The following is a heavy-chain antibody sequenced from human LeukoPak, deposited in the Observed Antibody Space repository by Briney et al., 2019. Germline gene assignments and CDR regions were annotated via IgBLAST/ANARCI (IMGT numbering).Heavy chain of an antibody. D-gene: IGHD6-13*01. CDR3: ACGIAAAGAFDI. CDR2: IYPGDSDT. Sequence: GESLRISCKGSGYSFTSYWIGWVRQMPGKGLEWMGIIYPGDSDTRYSPSFHGQVTISDDKSISTAYMQWSSLKASDTAMYYCACGIAAAGAFDIWGQGTMVTVSS. V-gene: IGHV5-51*01. J-gene: IGHJ3*02. CDR1: GYSFTSYW.